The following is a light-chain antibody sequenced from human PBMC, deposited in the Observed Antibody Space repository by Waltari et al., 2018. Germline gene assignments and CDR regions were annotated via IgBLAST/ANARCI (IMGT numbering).Light chain of an antibody. Sequence: QSALTQPASVSGSPGQSITISCLGASGDIGVSWYQQHPGKAPKIMIYDVSNRPSGVSDRFSGCKSGNTASLTISGLQAEDEAVYYCSSYRSSDNPVVFGGGTKLTVL. CDR3: SSYRSSDNPVV. J-gene: IGLJ2*01. CDR2: DVS. CDR1: SGDIG. V-gene: IGLV2-14*03.